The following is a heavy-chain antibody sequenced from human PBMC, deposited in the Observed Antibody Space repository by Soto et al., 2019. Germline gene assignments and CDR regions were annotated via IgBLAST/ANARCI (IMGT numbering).Heavy chain of an antibody. J-gene: IGHJ6*02. Sequence: QVQRVQSGAEVKKPGASVKVSCKASGYTFTGYYMHWVRQAPGQGLEWMGWINRNSGGTNYAQKYQDRVTMARDTTISTAYMELSRLGSDDTAVYYSARELAFWSRYYYSPDYYGMDVWGQGTTVTVSS. CDR2: INRNSGGT. V-gene: IGHV1-2*02. D-gene: IGHD3-3*01. CDR1: GYTFTGYY. CDR3: ARELAFWSRYYYSPDYYGMDV.